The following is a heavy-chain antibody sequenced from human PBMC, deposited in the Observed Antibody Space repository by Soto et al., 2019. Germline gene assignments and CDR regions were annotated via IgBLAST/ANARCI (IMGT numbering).Heavy chain of an antibody. CDR2: ISGDGGSP. J-gene: IGHJ6*02. V-gene: IGHV3-23*01. Sequence: EVQLLESGGGLEQPGGSLRLSCAASGFTFSSYAMNWVRQAPGKGLEWVSAISGDGGSPYYADSVKGRFTISRDDSRNTLYLHMHSLRAEDTALYYCAKAVYSSSPYYYGMDVWGQGTTVTVS. CDR3: AKAVYSSSPYYYGMDV. CDR1: GFTFSSYA. D-gene: IGHD6-19*01.